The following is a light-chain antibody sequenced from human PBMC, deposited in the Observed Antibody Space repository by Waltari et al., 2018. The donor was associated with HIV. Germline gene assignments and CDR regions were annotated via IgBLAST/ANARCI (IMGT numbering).Light chain of an antibody. CDR2: STN. J-gene: IGLJ3*02. Sequence: QTVVTQEPSFSVSPGGTVTLTCGLRSGSVSNNSYPSWYQQTPGQAPRTLIYSTNTRSSGVPDRFSGSILGNKAALTITGAQADDESDYYCVLYMGSGIWVFGGGTKLTVL. CDR3: VLYMGSGIWV. V-gene: IGLV8-61*01. CDR1: SGSVSNNSY.